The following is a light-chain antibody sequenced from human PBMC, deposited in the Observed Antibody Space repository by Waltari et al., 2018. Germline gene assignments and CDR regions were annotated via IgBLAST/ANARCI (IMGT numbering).Light chain of an antibody. CDR1: SSDVGRYNY. Sequence: QSALTKPASVSGSPGQSITISCTGTSSDVGRYNYVSWYLQHPGKAPKLMIYEVSHRPSGVSNRFSGSNSVNTASLTISELQAEDEADYYCSSFTGSDTHVFGTGTKVTVL. CDR3: SSFTGSDTHV. J-gene: IGLJ1*01. V-gene: IGLV2-14*01. CDR2: EVS.